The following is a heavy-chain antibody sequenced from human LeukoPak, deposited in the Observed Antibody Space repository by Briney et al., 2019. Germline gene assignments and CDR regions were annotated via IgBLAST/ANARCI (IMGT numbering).Heavy chain of an antibody. D-gene: IGHD4-23*01. CDR1: GYTFTSFG. CDR3: ARSGYGGLHDY. J-gene: IGHJ4*02. V-gene: IGHV1-69*04. Sequence: GASVKVSCKASGYTFTSFGISWVRQAPGQGLEWMGRIIPILGIANYAQKFQGRVTITADKSTSTAYMELSSLRSEDTAVYYCARSGYGGLHDYWGQGTLVTVSS. CDR2: IIPILGIA.